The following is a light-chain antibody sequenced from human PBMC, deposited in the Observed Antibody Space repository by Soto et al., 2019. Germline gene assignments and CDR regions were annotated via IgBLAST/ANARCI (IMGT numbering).Light chain of an antibody. CDR2: GAS. V-gene: IGKV3-20*01. CDR3: QQYATSPLT. CDR1: QSLSNNV. J-gene: IGKJ4*01. Sequence: DIVLTQSPGTLSLSPGDRAALSCGSSQSLSNNVLAWYQQKPGQAPRLLITGASSRATGIPDRFSGSGSGTDFTLTITRVEPEDFAVYYCQQYATSPLTFGGGTNVEIK.